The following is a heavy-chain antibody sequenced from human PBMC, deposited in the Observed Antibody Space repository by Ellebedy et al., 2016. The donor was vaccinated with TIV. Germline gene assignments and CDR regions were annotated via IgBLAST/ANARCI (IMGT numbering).Heavy chain of an antibody. Sequence: GESLKISCAASGFTVSDYFMSWFRQAPGRGLEWVSFIYTNVCTNYTDSVGGRLTISRDSSKNTLSLQMNTLRAEDTAVYYCAKDGVDTAMVSGYFDYWGQGTLVTVSS. CDR1: GFTVSDYF. V-gene: IGHV3-66*01. J-gene: IGHJ4*02. CDR3: AKDGVDTAMVSGYFDY. D-gene: IGHD5-18*01. CDR2: IYTNVCT.